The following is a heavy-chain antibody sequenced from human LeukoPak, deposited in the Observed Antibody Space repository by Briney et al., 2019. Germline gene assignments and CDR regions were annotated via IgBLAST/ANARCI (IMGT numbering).Heavy chain of an antibody. CDR2: ITSSSGTI. V-gene: IGHV3-48*04. Sequence: GGSLRLSCSASGFTFSSYSMDWVRQAPGKGLEWLSYITSSSGTIYYADSVKGRFTISRDNAKNSLYLQMNSLRAEDTAVYYCARAQYYDYYYCGMDVWGQGTTVTVSS. CDR3: ARAQYYDYYYCGMDV. CDR1: GFTFSSYS. J-gene: IGHJ6*02. D-gene: IGHD1-26*01.